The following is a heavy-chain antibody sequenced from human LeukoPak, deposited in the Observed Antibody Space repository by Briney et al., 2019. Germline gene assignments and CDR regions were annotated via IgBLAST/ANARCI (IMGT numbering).Heavy chain of an antibody. CDR1: GFTFSSYA. V-gene: IGHV3-23*01. D-gene: IGHD4-23*01. CDR3: ARERLGGGNSRSSGIYYYYYMDV. CDR2: I. Sequence: GGSLRLSCAASGFTFSSYAMSWVRQAPGKGLEWVSAIKGRFTISRDNSKNTLYLQMNSLRAEDTAVYYCARERLGGGNSRSSGIYYYYYMDVWGKGTTVTVSS. J-gene: IGHJ6*03.